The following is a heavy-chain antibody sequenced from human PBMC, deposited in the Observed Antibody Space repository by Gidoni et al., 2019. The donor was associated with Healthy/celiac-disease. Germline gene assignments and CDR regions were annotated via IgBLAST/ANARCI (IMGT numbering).Heavy chain of an antibody. CDR2: SYYGGST. J-gene: IGHJ6*02. CDR1: GGSISSYY. D-gene: IGHD2-2*01. V-gene: IGHV4-59*01. Sequence: QVQLQESGPGLVKPSETLSLTCTVSGGSISSYYWSWIRQPPGKGLEWIGYSYYGGSTNYNPSLKSRVTISVDTSKNQFSLKLSSVTAADTAVYYCARDGYCSSTSCFQHGMDVWGQGTTVTVSS. CDR3: ARDGYCSSTSCFQHGMDV.